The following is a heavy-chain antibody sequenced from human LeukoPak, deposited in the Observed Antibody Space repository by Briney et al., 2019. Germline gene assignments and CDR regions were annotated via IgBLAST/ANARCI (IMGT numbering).Heavy chain of an antibody. D-gene: IGHD2-2*01. CDR1: GFTFSSYW. CDR2: IKQDGSEK. J-gene: IGHJ4*02. V-gene: IGHV3-7*01. CDR3: ARDRGFGHCSSTSCHTPDY. Sequence: QPGGSLGLSCAASGFTFSSYWMSWVRQAPGKGLEWVANIKQDGSEKYYVDSVKGRFTISRDNAKNSLYLQMNSLRAEDTAVYYCARDRGFGHCSSTSCHTPDYWGQGTLVTVSS.